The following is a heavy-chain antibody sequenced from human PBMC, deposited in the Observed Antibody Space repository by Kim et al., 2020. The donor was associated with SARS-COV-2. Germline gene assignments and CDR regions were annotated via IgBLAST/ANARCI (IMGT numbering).Heavy chain of an antibody. D-gene: IGHD6-25*01. Sequence: ASVKVSCKASGYTFTGYYLHWVRQAPGQGLEWMGRINPNSGGTTYAQKFQGRVTMTRVTSISTAYMDLRRLRSDDTVVYYCARGAAIVRVDHDAFDIWGQGTVVTVSS. CDR2: INPNSGGT. CDR1: GYTFTGYY. J-gene: IGHJ3*02. CDR3: ARGAAIVRVDHDAFDI. V-gene: IGHV1-2*05.